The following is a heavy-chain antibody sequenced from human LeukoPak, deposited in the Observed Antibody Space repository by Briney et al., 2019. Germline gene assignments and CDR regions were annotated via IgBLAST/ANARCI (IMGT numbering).Heavy chain of an antibody. J-gene: IGHJ4*02. Sequence: GGSLRLSCAASGFTFSSYSMNWVRQAPGKGLERVSYISISSYTIYYADSLKGRFTISRDNAKNSLFLQMNSLRAEDTAVYYCARVYYYDSSGYYYSTLGYWGQGTLVTVSS. CDR2: ISISSYTI. D-gene: IGHD3-22*01. CDR1: GFTFSSYS. V-gene: IGHV3-48*01. CDR3: ARVYYYDSSGYYYSTLGY.